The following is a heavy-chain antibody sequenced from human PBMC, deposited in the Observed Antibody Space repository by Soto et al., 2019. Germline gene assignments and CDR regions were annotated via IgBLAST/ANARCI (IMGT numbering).Heavy chain of an antibody. Sequence: QVQLVESGGGVVQPGRSLRVSCAASGFTFSSYGMNWVRQAPGKGLEWVAIISYDGSDKYYADSVKGRFTISRDNSKNTLYLQMNSLSGEDTALYYCAKNPESYAWGLEGYCDYWGQGTLVTVSS. CDR3: AKNPESYAWGLEGYCDY. CDR2: ISYDGSDK. D-gene: IGHD3-16*01. J-gene: IGHJ4*03. V-gene: IGHV3-30*18. CDR1: GFTFSSYG.